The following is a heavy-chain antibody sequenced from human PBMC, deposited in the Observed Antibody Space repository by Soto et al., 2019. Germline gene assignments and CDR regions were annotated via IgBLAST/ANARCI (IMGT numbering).Heavy chain of an antibody. CDR3: AKGSSSWPLGYMDV. Sequence: EVQLVESGGGLVQPGRSLRLSCAASGFTFDDYAMHWVRQAPGKGLEWVSGISWNSGSIGYADSVKGRFTISRDNAKNSLYLQMNSLRAEDTALYYSAKGSSSWPLGYMDVWGKGTTVTVSS. J-gene: IGHJ6*03. V-gene: IGHV3-9*01. CDR1: GFTFDDYA. D-gene: IGHD6-13*01. CDR2: ISWNSGSI.